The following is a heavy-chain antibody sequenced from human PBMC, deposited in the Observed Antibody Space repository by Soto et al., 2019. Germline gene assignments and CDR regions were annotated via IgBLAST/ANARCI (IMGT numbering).Heavy chain of an antibody. CDR2: IYYSGST. V-gene: IGHV4-59*01. CDR1: GGSISSYY. CDR3: ARAVWLGNLGYAFDI. Sequence: KLPETLSLTCTVSGGSISSYYWSWIRQPPGKGLEWIGYIYYSGSTNYNPSLKSRVTISVDTSKNQFSLKLSSVTAADTAVYYCARAVWLGNLGYAFDIWGQGTMVTVSS. D-gene: IGHD3-10*01. J-gene: IGHJ3*02.